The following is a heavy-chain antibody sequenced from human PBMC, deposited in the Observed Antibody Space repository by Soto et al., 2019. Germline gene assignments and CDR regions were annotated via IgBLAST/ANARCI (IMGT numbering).Heavy chain of an antibody. CDR2: IYYSGST. V-gene: IGHV4-39*07. Sequence: PSETLSLTCTVSGGSISSSSYYWGWIRQPPGKGLEWIGSIYYSGSTNYNPSLKSRVTISVDTSKNQFSLKLSSVTAADTAVYYCARGHRSDYYYFDYWGQGTLVTVSS. CDR3: ARGHRSDYYYFDY. J-gene: IGHJ4*02. D-gene: IGHD2-21*01. CDR1: GGSISSSSYY.